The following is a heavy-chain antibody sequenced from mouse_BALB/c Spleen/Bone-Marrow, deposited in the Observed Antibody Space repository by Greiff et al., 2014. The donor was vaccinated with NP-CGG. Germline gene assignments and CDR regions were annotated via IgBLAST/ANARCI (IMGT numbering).Heavy chain of an antibody. CDR3: ARNLYYGSSLYAMDY. V-gene: IGHV2-2*02. D-gene: IGHD1-1*01. J-gene: IGHJ4*01. Sequence: VQLQESGPGLVQPSQSLSITCTVSGFSFTTYGLHWVRQSPGKGLEWLGVIWSGGSTDYNAAFISRLGITKDNSKSQVFFKMNSLQAKDTAIYYCARNLYYGSSLYAMDYWGQGTSVTVSS. CDR2: IWSGGST. CDR1: GFSFTTYG.